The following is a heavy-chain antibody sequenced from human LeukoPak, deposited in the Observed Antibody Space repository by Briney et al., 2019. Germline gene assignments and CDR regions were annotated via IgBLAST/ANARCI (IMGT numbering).Heavy chain of an antibody. Sequence: PGGSLRLSCAASGFTVSSNYMSWVRQAPGKGLEWVSVIYSGGSTYYADSVKGRSTISRDNSKNTLYLQMNSLRAEDTAVYYCARDYGDYKSDAFDIWGQGTMVTVSS. CDR3: ARDYGDYKSDAFDI. J-gene: IGHJ3*02. CDR2: IYSGGST. CDR1: GFTVSSNY. D-gene: IGHD4-17*01. V-gene: IGHV3-53*01.